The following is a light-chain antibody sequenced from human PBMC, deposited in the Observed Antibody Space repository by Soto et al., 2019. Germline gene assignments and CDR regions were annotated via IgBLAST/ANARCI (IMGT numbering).Light chain of an antibody. J-gene: IGKJ1*01. CDR1: QSISNS. Sequence: DIQMTQSPSSLSASVGDRVTITCRASQSISNSLNWYQQKAGEAPKLLTYSTSSLQSGVPSRFSGSGYWTDFTLTISSLEPEDFATYYCRQSYSSRTWTFGQGTKVEIK. V-gene: IGKV1-39*01. CDR2: STS. CDR3: RQSYSSRTWT.